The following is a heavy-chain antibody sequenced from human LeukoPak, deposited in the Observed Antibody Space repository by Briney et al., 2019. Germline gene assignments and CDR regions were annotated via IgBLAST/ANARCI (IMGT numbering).Heavy chain of an antibody. J-gene: IGHJ4*02. Sequence: ASVKVSCKASGYTFTSYAMHWVRQAPGQGLEWMGIINPSGGSTSYAQKFQGRVTMTRDTSTSTVYMELSSLGSEDTAVYYCARATMTLVEDDWGRGTLVTVSS. CDR1: GYTFTSYA. CDR3: ARATMTLVEDD. V-gene: IGHV1-46*01. CDR2: INPSGGST. D-gene: IGHD3-22*01.